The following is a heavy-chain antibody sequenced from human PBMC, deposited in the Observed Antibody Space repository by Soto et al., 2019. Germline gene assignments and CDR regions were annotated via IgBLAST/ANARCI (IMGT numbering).Heavy chain of an antibody. CDR2: ISHTGNTI. CDR3: VKDQGSGWYFYD. D-gene: IGHD6-19*01. CDR1: GFTFSNFA. J-gene: IGHJ4*02. V-gene: IGHV3-23*01. Sequence: GGSLRLSCAASGFTFSNFAMSWVRQAPGKGLEWVSSISHTGNTIYYADSVKGRFTISRDNSKNTVYLQMNSQRAEDTALYYCVKDQGSGWYFYDWGKGTQVTVSS.